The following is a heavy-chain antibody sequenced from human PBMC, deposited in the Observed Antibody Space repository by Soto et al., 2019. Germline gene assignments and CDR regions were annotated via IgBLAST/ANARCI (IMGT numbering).Heavy chain of an antibody. CDR1: GGSFSGYY. J-gene: IGHJ5*02. D-gene: IGHD3-22*01. CDR2: INHSGST. V-gene: IGHV4-34*01. Sequence: PSETLSLTCAVYGGSFSGYYWSWIRQPPGKGLEWIGEINHSGSTNYNPSLKSRVTISVDTSKNQFSLKLSSVTAADTAVYYCAKDSSGYYPWGQVTLVTVSS. CDR3: AKDSSGYYP.